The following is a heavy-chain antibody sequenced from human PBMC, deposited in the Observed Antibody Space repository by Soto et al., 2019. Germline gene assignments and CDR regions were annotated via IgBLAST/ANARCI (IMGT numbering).Heavy chain of an antibody. V-gene: IGHV3-9*01. CDR1: GFTFDDYG. CDR2: ISWNSGSI. J-gene: IGHJ4*02. CDR3: ARAESKYGDYVQYYFDY. Sequence: EVQLVESGGGLVQPGRSLRLSCAASGFTFDDYGMHWVRQAPGKGLEWVSGISWNSGSIGYADSVKGRFTISRDNAKNSLYLQMNSLRAEDTALYYCARAESKYGDYVQYYFDYWGQGTLVTVSS. D-gene: IGHD4-17*01.